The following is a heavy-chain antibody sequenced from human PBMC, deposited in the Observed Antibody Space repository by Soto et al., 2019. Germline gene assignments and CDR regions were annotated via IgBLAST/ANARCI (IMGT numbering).Heavy chain of an antibody. CDR2: SIPIFGTA. CDR3: ASSRGGWDKGRFDY. J-gene: IGHJ4*02. V-gene: IGHV1-69*06. Sequence: QVQLVQSGAEVKKPGSSVTVSCTASGGTFSSYAISWVRQAPGQGLEWMGGSIPIFGTANYAQKFQGRVTITADKSTSTAYMELSSLRAEDTAVYYCASSRGGWDKGRFDYWGQGTLVTVSS. CDR1: GGTFSSYA. D-gene: IGHD1-26*01.